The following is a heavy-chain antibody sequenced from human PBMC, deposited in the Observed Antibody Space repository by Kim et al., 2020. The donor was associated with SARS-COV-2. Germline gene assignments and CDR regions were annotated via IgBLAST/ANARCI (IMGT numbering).Heavy chain of an antibody. CDR2: IWYDGSNK. J-gene: IGHJ4*02. D-gene: IGHD1-20*01. Sequence: GGSLRLSCAASGFTFSSYGMHWVRQAPGKGLEWVAVIWYDGSNKYYADSVKGRFTISRDNSKNTLYLQMNSLRAEDTAVYYCARDDYRNWKGLPSDYWGQGTLVTVSS. CDR1: GFTFSSYG. CDR3: ARDDYRNWKGLPSDY. V-gene: IGHV3-33*01.